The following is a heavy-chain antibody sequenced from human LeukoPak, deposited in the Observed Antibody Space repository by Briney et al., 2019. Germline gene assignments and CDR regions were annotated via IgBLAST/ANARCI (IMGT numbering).Heavy chain of an antibody. CDR2: IIPIFGTA. CDR3: ARDPLSSGWYFGNWFDP. V-gene: IGHV1-69*01. D-gene: IGHD6-19*01. CDR1: GGTFSSYA. Sequence: GASVKVSCKASGGTFSSYAISWVRQAPGQGLEWMGGIIPIFGTANYAQKFQGRVTITADESTSTAYMELSSLRSEDTAVYYCARDPLSSGWYFGNWFDPWGQGTLVTVSS. J-gene: IGHJ5*02.